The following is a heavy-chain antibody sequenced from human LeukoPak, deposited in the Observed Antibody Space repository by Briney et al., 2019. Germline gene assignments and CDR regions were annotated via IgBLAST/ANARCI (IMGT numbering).Heavy chain of an antibody. CDR3: AYKWSCDY. CDR1: GFTFSSYS. CDR2: ISSSSSYI. V-gene: IGHV3-21*04. Sequence: GGSLRLSCAASGFTFSSYSMNWVRQAPGKGLEWVSSISSSSSYIYYADSVKGRFTISRDNSKKTLYLQMSSLRAEDSAIYYCAYKWSCDYWGQGTLVTVSS. D-gene: IGHD1-1*01. J-gene: IGHJ4*02.